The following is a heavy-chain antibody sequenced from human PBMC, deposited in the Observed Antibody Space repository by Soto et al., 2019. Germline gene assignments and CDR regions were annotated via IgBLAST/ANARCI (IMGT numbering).Heavy chain of an antibody. CDR3: AKELMLAAGSWLTSDQPYYGMDV. J-gene: IGHJ6*02. Sequence: LSLTFAVSGGSFSPYCWTWIRQAPGKGLEWVSSIIGSGVRTYYADSVQGRFTISRDNSKNMLYLQMDSLRAEDTAIYYCAKELMLAAGSWLTSDQPYYGMDVWGQGTTVTVSS. D-gene: IGHD6-13*01. V-gene: IGHV3-23*01. CDR1: GGSFSPYC. CDR2: IIGSGVRT.